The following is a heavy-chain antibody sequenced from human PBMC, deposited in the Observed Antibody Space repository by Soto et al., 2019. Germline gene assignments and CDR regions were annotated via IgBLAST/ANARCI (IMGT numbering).Heavy chain of an antibody. CDR3: ARDQYSGYDFDY. V-gene: IGHV1-69*04. CDR1: GYTFTSYP. Sequence: SVKVSCKASGYTFTSYPIHWVRQAPGQRLEWMGRIIPILGIANYAQKFQGRVTITADNSTSTAYLELSSLRFEDTAVYYCARDQYSGYDFDYWGQGTLVTVSS. J-gene: IGHJ4*02. CDR2: IIPILGIA. D-gene: IGHD5-12*01.